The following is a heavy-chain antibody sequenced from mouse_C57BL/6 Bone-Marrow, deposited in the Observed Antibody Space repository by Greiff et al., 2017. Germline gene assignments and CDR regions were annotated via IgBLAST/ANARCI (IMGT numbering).Heavy chain of an antibody. J-gene: IGHJ4*01. CDR2: IYPGSGST. V-gene: IGHV1-55*01. CDR3: AREGFYDYDAMDY. D-gene: IGHD2-3*01. CDR1: GYTFTSYW. Sequence: QVQLQQPGAELVKPGASVKMSCKASGYTFTSYWITWVKQRPGQGLEWIGDIYPGSGSTNYNEKFKSKATLTVDTSSSTAYMQLSSLTSADSAVYYCAREGFYDYDAMDYWGQGTSVTVSS.